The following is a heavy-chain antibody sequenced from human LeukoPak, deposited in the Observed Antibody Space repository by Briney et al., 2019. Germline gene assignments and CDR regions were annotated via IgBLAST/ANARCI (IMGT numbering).Heavy chain of an antibody. V-gene: IGHV3-30*18. CDR2: ISYDGSNK. Sequence: GGSLRLSCAASGFTFSSYGMHWVRQAPGKGLEWVAVISYDGSNKYYADSVKGRFTISRDNSKNTLYLQMNSLRAEDTAVYYCAKDLTKYCSGGSCLGVWWFDPWGQGTLVTVSS. CDR3: AKDLTKYCSGGSCLGVWWFDP. J-gene: IGHJ5*02. D-gene: IGHD2-15*01. CDR1: GFTFSSYG.